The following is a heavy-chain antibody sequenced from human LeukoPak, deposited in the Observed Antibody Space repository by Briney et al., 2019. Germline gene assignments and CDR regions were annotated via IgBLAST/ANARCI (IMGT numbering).Heavy chain of an antibody. Sequence: PGGSLRLSCAASGFTFTNHWMSWVRQAPGKGLEWVANIKEDGSEKYYVDSVQGRFAVSRDDAKGSLYLQMHTLRVEDTAVYYCARIDGPTVFTYYMDLWGKGTTVTVAS. D-gene: IGHD3-16*01. CDR3: ARIDGPTVFTYYMDL. CDR2: IKEDGSEK. V-gene: IGHV3-7*01. CDR1: GFTFTNHW. J-gene: IGHJ6*03.